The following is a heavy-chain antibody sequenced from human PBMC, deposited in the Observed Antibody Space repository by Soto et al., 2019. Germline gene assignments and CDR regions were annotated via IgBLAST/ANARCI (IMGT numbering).Heavy chain of an antibody. CDR1: GFTFSNYG. J-gene: IGHJ4*02. CDR2: ISPDGSDK. CDR3: AKFDSSGYIDY. V-gene: IGHV3-30*18. Sequence: QVQLVESGGGVVQPGRSLRLSCAVSGFTFSNYGMHWVRQAPGKGLEWVAVISPDGSDKYYADSVKGRFTISRDNSKNSLYLQMNSLRAEDTALYYCAKFDSSGYIDYWGQGTLVTVSS. D-gene: IGHD3-22*01.